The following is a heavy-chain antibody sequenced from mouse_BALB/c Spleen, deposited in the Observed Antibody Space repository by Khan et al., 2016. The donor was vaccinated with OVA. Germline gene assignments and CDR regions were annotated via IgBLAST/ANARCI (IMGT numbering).Heavy chain of an antibody. CDR2: LWAGGST. D-gene: IGHD1-1*01. Sequence: VQLQESGPGLVAPSQSLSITCTVSGFSLTSYGVHWVRQPPGKGLEWLGVLWAGGSTNYNSALMSRLSISKDNSKNQVFLKMNRLQTDDTAMYYCDRPYYGSAWFAYWGQGTLVTVSA. V-gene: IGHV2-9*02. CDR3: DRPYYGSAWFAY. J-gene: IGHJ3*01. CDR1: GFSLTSYG.